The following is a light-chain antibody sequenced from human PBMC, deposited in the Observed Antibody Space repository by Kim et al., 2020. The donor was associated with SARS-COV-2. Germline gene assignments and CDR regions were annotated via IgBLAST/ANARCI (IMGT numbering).Light chain of an antibody. CDR1: SSDIGAYNY. V-gene: IGLV2-14*03. CDR2: DVN. Sequence: QSALTQPASVSGSPGQSITISCTGTSSDIGAYNYVSWYQQLPGKAPKLILYDVNNRPSGVSNRFSGSKSGNTASLTISGLQAEDESTYYCSSYISSASITVFGGGTKVTVL. CDR3: SSYISSASITV. J-gene: IGLJ3*02.